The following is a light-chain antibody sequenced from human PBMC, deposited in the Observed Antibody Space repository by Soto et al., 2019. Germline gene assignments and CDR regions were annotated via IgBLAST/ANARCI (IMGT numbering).Light chain of an antibody. V-gene: IGLV1-40*01. CDR1: SSNIGAGYD. CDR3: QSYDNTLGGYV. CDR2: GNS. J-gene: IGLJ1*01. Sequence: QSVLTQPPSVSGAPGQRVTISCTGSSSNIGAGYDVHWYQQLPGTAPKLLIYGNSNRPSGVPDRISGSKSGTSASLAITGLQAEYEADYYCQSYDNTLGGYVFGTGPKVTVL.